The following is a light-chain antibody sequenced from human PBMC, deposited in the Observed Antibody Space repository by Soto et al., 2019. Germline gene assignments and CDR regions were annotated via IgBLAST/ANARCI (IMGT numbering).Light chain of an antibody. V-gene: IGLV2-14*01. CDR3: SSYTTSNTLL. CDR1: SSDIGNYNY. J-gene: IGLJ2*01. CDR2: DVS. Sequence: QSALTQPASVSGSPGQSITISCTGTSSDIGNYNYVSWYQQHPGKAPKLMIYDVSDRPSGVSNRFSGSKSGNTASLTISGLQPEDEAHYYCSSYTTSNTLLFGGGTQLTVL.